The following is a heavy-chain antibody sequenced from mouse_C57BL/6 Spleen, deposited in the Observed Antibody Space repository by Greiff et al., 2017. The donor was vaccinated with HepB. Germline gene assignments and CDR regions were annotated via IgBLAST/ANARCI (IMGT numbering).Heavy chain of an antibody. CDR3: ARHRGDGTGGAMDY. V-gene: IGHV2-6-1*01. D-gene: IGHD2-1*01. CDR1: GFSLTSYG. J-gene: IGHJ4*01. Sequence: QVQLKESGPGLVAPSQSLSITCTVSGFSLTSYGVHWVRQPPGKGLEWLVVIWSDGSTTYNSALKSRLSISKDNSKSQVFLKMNSLQTDDTAMYYCARHRGDGTGGAMDYWGQGTSVTVSS. CDR2: IWSDGST.